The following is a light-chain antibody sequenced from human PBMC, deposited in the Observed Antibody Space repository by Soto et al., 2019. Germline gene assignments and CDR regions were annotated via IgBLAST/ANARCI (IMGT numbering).Light chain of an antibody. V-gene: IGKV3-20*01. J-gene: IGKJ1*01. CDR2: GAS. CDR3: QQYGSSPWT. CDR1: QSVSSSY. Sequence: EIELTKSPGTLSLSPGERATLSCRASQSVSSSYLAWYQQKPGQAPRLLIYGASSRATGIPDRFSGSGSGTDFTLTISRLEPEDCAVYYCQQYGSSPWTFGQGTKVEIK.